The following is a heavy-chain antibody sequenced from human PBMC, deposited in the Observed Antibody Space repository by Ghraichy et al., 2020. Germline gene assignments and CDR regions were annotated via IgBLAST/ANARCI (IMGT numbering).Heavy chain of an antibody. J-gene: IGHJ4*02. Sequence: ASVKVSCKASGYTFTSYGISWVRQAPGQGLEWMGWISAYNGNTNYAQKLQGRVTMTTDTSTSTAYMELRSLRSDDTAVYYCARTPYYGDYVRTVDYWGQGTLVTVSS. CDR2: ISAYNGNT. D-gene: IGHD4-17*01. CDR1: GYTFTSYG. CDR3: ARTPYYGDYVRTVDY. V-gene: IGHV1-18*01.